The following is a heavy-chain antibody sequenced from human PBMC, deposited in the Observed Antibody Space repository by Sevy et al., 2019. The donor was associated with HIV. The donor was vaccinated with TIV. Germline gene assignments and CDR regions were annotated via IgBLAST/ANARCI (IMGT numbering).Heavy chain of an antibody. J-gene: IGHJ6*02. CDR1: GGSISSYY. CDR2: IYYSGST. Sequence: SETLSLTCTVSGGSISSYYWSWIRQPPGKGLEWIGYIYYSGSTNYNPSLKSRVTISVDTSKNQFSLKLSSVTAAETAVYYCARDRYYYDSSGLDRYYYYGMDVWGQGTTVTVSS. V-gene: IGHV4-59*01. CDR3: ARDRYYYDSSGLDRYYYYGMDV. D-gene: IGHD3-22*01.